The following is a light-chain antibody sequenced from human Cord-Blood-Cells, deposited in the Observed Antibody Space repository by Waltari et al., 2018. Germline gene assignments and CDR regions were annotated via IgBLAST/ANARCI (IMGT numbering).Light chain of an antibody. CDR3: QQSYSTPLT. CDR2: AAS. CDR1: QSISSY. Sequence: DIQMTQSPSSLSASVGDRVPITCRASQSISSYLNWYQQKPGKAPKLLIYAASSLHSGVPSRFSGSGSGTEFTLTISSLQPEDFATYYCQQSYSTPLTFGGGTKVEIK. J-gene: IGKJ4*01. V-gene: IGKV1-39*01.